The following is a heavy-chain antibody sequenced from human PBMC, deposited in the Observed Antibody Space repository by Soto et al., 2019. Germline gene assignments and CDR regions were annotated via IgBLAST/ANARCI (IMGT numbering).Heavy chain of an antibody. J-gene: IGHJ5*02. CDR2: ISWNSGSI. D-gene: IGHD3-10*01. CDR1: GFTFDDYA. V-gene: IGHV3-9*01. Sequence: EVQLVESGGGLVQPGRSLRLSCAASGFTFDDYAMHWVRQAPGKGLEWVSGISWNSGSIGYADSVKGRFTISRDNAKNSLYLHMNSLRAEDTALYYCAKDRDPMVRDPPYSSNWFDPWGQGTLVTVSS. CDR3: AKDRDPMVRDPPYSSNWFDP.